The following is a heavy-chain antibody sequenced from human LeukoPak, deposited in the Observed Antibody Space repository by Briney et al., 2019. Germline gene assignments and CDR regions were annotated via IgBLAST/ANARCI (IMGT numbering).Heavy chain of an antibody. Sequence: PWASVKVSCKASGYTFTDYYIHWVRQAPGHGLEWMGWVNPHSGGTNFAQGFRGKVTMTRDMSTSTVYMELSSLRSEDTALYYCASGSHVRVYDSNPYYGHYWGQGTLVTVSS. CDR2: VNPHSGGT. CDR3: ASGSHVRVYDSNPYYGHY. V-gene: IGHV1-2*02. D-gene: IGHD3-22*01. J-gene: IGHJ4*02. CDR1: GYTFTDYY.